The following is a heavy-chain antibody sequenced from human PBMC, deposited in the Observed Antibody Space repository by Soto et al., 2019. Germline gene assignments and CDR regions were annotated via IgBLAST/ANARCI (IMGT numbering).Heavy chain of an antibody. D-gene: IGHD2-15*01. V-gene: IGHV1-18*01. CDR1: GYTFTSYG. Sequence: ASVKVSCKASGYTFTSYGISCVRQAPGQGLEWMGWISAYNGIANYAQKFQGRVTITADKSTSTAYMELSSLRSEDTAVYYCARVGGYCSGGSCYSGHYFDYWGQGTLVTVSS. J-gene: IGHJ4*02. CDR3: ARVGGYCSGGSCYSGHYFDY. CDR2: ISAYNGIA.